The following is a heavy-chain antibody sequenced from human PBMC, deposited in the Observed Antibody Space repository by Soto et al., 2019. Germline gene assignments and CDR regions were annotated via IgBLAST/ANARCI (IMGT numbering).Heavy chain of an antibody. CDR1: DDSSSSYK. J-gene: IGHJ6*02. CDR2: IDSSGGT. V-gene: IGHV4-59*08. D-gene: IGHD3-10*01. Sequence: QVQLQESGPGLVKPSETLSLTCTVSDDSSSSYKWSWIRQPPGRRLEWIGYIDSSGGTSYNPSLQSRVTISVATSANQCSLKLSSVTAADTAVYYCVRQGFGRLHGPVDVWGQGTPVTVSS. CDR3: VRQGFGRLHGPVDV.